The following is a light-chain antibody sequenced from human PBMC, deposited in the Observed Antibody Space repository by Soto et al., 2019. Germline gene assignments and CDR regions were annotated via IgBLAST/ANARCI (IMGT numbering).Light chain of an antibody. V-gene: IGLV2-14*01. Sequence: QSALTQPASVSGSPGQSITISCTGTSSDVGGYDYVSWYQQHPGKAPKLMIFEVSTRPSGVSDCFSGSKSGTSASLAINGLHSEDEADYYCASWDDNLNGGVFGGGTKLTVL. J-gene: IGLJ3*02. CDR1: SSDVGGYDY. CDR2: EVS. CDR3: ASWDDNLNGGV.